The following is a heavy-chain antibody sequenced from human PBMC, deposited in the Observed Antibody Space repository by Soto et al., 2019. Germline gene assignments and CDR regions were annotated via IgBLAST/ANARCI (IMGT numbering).Heavy chain of an antibody. CDR3: ARAWVYSSGWYDGH. D-gene: IGHD6-19*01. Sequence: SETLSLTCTVSGGSVSSGSYYWSWIRQPPGKGLEWIGYIYYSGSTNYNPSLKSRVTISVDTSKNQFSLKLRSVTAADTAVYYCARAWVYSSGWYDGHGGQGSLVTV. CDR2: IYYSGST. V-gene: IGHV4-61*01. CDR1: GGSVSSGSYY. J-gene: IGHJ4*02.